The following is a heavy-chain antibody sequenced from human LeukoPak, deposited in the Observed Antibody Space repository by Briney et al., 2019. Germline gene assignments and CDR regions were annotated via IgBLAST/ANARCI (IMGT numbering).Heavy chain of an antibody. CDR1: GFTFSSYA. CDR3: VKEKSENYYGGGDY. Sequence: GGSLRLSCSASGFTFSSYAMHWVRQAPGKGLEYVSAISSIGGSTYYADSVKGRFTISRDNSKNKLYLQMNALRADDTAVYYCVKEKSENYYGGGDYWGQGTLVTVSS. V-gene: IGHV3-64D*06. CDR2: ISSIGGST. J-gene: IGHJ4*02. D-gene: IGHD1-26*01.